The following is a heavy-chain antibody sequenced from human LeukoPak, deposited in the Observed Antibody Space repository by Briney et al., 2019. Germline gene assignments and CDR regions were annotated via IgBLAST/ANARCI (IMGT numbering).Heavy chain of an antibody. CDR1: GGPTVGYY. Sequence: SETLSLTCTVSGGPTVGYYWSWIRQPAGKGLEWIGRLFTNEDTYYNPSLRSRVTMSVDTSKNRFSLTLTSVTAADTAVYYCAREEGVRGLPDHWGQGTLVTVSS. CDR3: AREEGVRGLPDH. V-gene: IGHV4-4*07. CDR2: LFTNEDT. D-gene: IGHD2-15*01. J-gene: IGHJ5*02.